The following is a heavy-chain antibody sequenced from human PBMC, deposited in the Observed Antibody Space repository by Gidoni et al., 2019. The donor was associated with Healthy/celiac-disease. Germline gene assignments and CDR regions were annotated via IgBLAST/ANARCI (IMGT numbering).Heavy chain of an antibody. CDR3: ARDRLTAMVNPRGYDTTYY. CDR1: GGTFSSYA. J-gene: IGHJ4*02. V-gene: IGHV1-69*01. D-gene: IGHD5-18*01. CDR2: IIPIFGTA. Sequence: QVQLVQSGAEVKKPGSSVKVSCKASGGTFSSYAISWVRQAPGQGLEWMGGIIPIFGTANYAQKFQGRVTITADESTSTAYMELSSLRSEDTAVYYCARDRLTAMVNPRGYDTTYYWGQGTLVTVSS.